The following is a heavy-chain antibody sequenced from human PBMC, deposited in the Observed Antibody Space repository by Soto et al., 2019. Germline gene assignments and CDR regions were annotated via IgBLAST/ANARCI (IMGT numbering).Heavy chain of an antibody. CDR3: ARGQPGIAAAAYWLDP. CDR1: GFTFSSYD. Sequence: EVQLVESGGGLVQPGGSLRLSCAVSGFTFSSYDMHCVRQATGKGLEWVSAIGTAGDTYYPGSVKGRFTISRENAKNSLYLQMNSLRAGDTAVYYCARGQPGIAAAAYWLDPWGQGTLVSVSS. J-gene: IGHJ5*02. CDR2: IGTAGDT. V-gene: IGHV3-13*01. D-gene: IGHD6-13*01.